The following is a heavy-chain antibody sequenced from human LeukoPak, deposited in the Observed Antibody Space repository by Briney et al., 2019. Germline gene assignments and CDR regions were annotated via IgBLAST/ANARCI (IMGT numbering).Heavy chain of an antibody. CDR2: IYHSGST. CDR1: GGSISSGGYS. CDR3: ARGGGFDY. D-gene: IGHD3-16*01. V-gene: IGHV4-30-2*01. J-gene: IGHJ4*02. Sequence: SQTLSLTCAVSGGSISSGGYSWSWIRQPPGKGLEWIGYIYHSGSTYYNPSLQSRVTISVDRSKNQFSLKLSSVTAADTAVYYCARGGGFDYWGQGTLVTVSS.